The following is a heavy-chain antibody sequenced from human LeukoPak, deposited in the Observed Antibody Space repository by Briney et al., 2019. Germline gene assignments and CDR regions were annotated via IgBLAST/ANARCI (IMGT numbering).Heavy chain of an antibody. J-gene: IGHJ4*02. CDR2: IRSKSDGGTT. CDR3: STIFPYDSNVD. Sequence: GGSLRLSCAASGLTFSRAWMDWVRQAPGKGLEWVGRIRSKSDGGTTGYAAPVKGRFTISRDDSKNTLYMQMNSLQTEDSAVYYCSTIFPYDSNVDWGQGTLVTVSS. CDR1: GLTFSRAW. D-gene: IGHD3-22*01. V-gene: IGHV3-15*07.